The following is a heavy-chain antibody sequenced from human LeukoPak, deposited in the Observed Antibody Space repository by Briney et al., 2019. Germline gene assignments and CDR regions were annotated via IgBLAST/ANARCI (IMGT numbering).Heavy chain of an antibody. D-gene: IGHD6-19*01. V-gene: IGHV3-21*01. Sequence: KPSETLSLTCAVYGGSFSGYYWSWVRQAPGKGLEWVSSISSSSSYIYYADSVKGRFTISRDNAKNSLYLQMNSLRAEDTAVYYCARDQEQWLANHFDYWGQGTLVTVSS. CDR1: GGSFSGYY. CDR3: ARDQEQWLANHFDY. J-gene: IGHJ4*02. CDR2: ISSSSSYI.